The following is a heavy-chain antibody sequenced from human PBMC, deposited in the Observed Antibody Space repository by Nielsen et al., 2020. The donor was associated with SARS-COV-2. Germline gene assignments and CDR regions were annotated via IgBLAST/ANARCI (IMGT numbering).Heavy chain of an antibody. D-gene: IGHD3-22*01. CDR3: AKDLDDSSRYYFGYFDY. V-gene: IGHV3-30*18. CDR2: ISYDGSDQ. CDR1: GFTFSRFG. J-gene: IGHJ4*02. Sequence: GESLKISCAASGFTFSRFGMHWVRQTPGRGLEWVAYISYDGSDQYYEDSLKGRFTISRDNSKKTLYLQMDSLRAEDTALYYCAKDLDDSSRYYFGYFDYWGQGTLVTVSS.